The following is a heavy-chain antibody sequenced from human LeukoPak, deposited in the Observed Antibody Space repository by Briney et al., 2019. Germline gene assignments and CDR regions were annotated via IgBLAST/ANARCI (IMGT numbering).Heavy chain of an antibody. J-gene: IGHJ4*02. CDR2: IYYSGST. Sequence: SETLSLTCTVSSGSISSYYWSWIRQPPGKGLEWIGYIYYSGSTNYNPSLKSRVTISVDTSKNQFSLKLSSVTAADTAVYYCARIIGSSEDPYFDYWGQGTLVTVSS. CDR3: ARIIGSSEDPYFDY. CDR1: SGSISSYY. V-gene: IGHV4-59*01. D-gene: IGHD6-6*01.